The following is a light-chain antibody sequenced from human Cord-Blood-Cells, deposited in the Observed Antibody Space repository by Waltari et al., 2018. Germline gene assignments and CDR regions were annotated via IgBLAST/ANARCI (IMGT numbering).Light chain of an antibody. J-gene: IGKJ3*01. CDR3: QQLNSYPRFT. CDR1: QGISSY. CDR2: AAS. Sequence: DIQVTQSPSFLSASVGDRVTITCRASQGISSYLAWYQQKPGKAPKLLIYAASTLQSGVPSRFSGSGSGTEFTLTISSLQPEDFATYYCQQLNSYPRFTFGPGTKVDIK. V-gene: IGKV1-9*01.